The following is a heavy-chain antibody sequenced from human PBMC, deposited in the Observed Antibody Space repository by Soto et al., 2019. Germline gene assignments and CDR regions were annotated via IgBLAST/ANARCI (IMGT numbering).Heavy chain of an antibody. Sequence: QVQLQESGPGLVKPSGTLSLTCAVSGGSISSTNWWTWVRQSPGKGLEWIGEIYHSGRTNYNPSLKGRVTLSVAKAQNLFSLKLGSVTAADGAVYYCVTLVVGSYYFDFWGQGTLVTVSS. J-gene: IGHJ4*02. D-gene: IGHD3-22*01. CDR1: GGSISSTNW. CDR3: VTLVVGSYYFDF. V-gene: IGHV4-4*02. CDR2: IYHSGRT.